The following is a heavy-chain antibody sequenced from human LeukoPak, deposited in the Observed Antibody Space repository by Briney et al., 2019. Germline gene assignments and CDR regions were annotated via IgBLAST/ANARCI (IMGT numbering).Heavy chain of an antibody. J-gene: IGHJ4*02. V-gene: IGHV3-23*01. CDR3: AKELVAVAGDRGVDY. D-gene: IGHD6-19*01. CDR1: GFTFSSYA. Sequence: GGSLRLSCAASGFTFSSYAMSWVRQAPGKGLEWVSGVSRSGGSTYYADSVKGRFNSSRDNSKNTLYLQMNSLRAEDTAVYYCAKELVAVAGDRGVDYWGQGTLVTVSS. CDR2: VSRSGGST.